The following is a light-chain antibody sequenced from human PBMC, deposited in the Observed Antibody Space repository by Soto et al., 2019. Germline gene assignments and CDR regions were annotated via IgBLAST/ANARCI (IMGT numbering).Light chain of an antibody. Sequence: DLQMTQTPSSLSAYVRDRVTLTCWASQNIINYLKWYQQKPGRAPKILIYAASNLQSGVPSRFSGGGSGTDFTLTITSLQPEDFATYYCQQSYSSPWTFGQGTKVDIK. CDR2: AAS. V-gene: IGKV1-39*01. CDR3: QQSYSSPWT. J-gene: IGKJ1*01. CDR1: QNIINY.